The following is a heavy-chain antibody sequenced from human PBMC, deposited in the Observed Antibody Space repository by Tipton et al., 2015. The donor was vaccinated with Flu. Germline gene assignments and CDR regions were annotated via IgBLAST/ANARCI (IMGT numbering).Heavy chain of an antibody. V-gene: IGHV5-51*01. CDR1: GYSFTSYW. CDR3: ASPAPYYYDSSGYYPHY. J-gene: IGHJ4*02. CDR2: IYPGDSDT. D-gene: IGHD3-22*01. Sequence: QLVQSGPEVKKPGESLKISCKGSGYSFTSYWIGWVRQMPGKGLEWMGIIYPGDSDTRYSPSFQGQVASSADKSIGTAYLQWSSLKSSDTAMYYCASPAPYYYDSSGYYPHYWGQGTLVTVSS.